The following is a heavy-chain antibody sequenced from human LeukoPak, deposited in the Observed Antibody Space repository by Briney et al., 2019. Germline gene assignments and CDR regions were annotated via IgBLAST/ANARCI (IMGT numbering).Heavy chain of an antibody. CDR1: GGSISSYY. CDR2: IYYSGST. D-gene: IGHD4-11*01. J-gene: IGHJ3*02. Sequence: SETLSLNCTVSGGSISSYYWSWIRQPPGQGLEWMGYIYYSGSTNYNPSLKSRVTISVDTSKNQFSLKLSSVTAADTAVYYCARDYSNYAVAFDIWGQGTMVTVSS. V-gene: IGHV4-59*01. CDR3: ARDYSNYAVAFDI.